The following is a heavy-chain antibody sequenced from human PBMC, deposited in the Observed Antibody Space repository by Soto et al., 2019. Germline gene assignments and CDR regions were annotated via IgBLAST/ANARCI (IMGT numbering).Heavy chain of an antibody. CDR2: ISSSSSTI. V-gene: IGHV3-48*01. Sequence: EVQLVESGGGLVQPGGSLRLSCAASGFTFSSYSMNWVRQAPGKGLEWVSYISSSSSTIYYADSVKGRFTISRDNAKNSLYLQMNSLRAEDTAVYYCVRVEEEQQLAIDYWGQGTLVTVSS. CDR3: VRVEEEQQLAIDY. D-gene: IGHD6-13*01. J-gene: IGHJ4*02. CDR1: GFTFSSYS.